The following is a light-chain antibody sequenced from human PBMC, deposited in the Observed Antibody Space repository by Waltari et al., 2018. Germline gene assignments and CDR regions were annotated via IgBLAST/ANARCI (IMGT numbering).Light chain of an antibody. CDR3: QSYDSSLSGGV. J-gene: IGLJ1*01. CDR2: GNS. Sequence: QSVLTQPPSVSGAPGQRVTISCTGSSSNIGAGYAVPWYQQLPGTAPKLLIYGNSNRPSGVPDRFSGSKSGTSASLAITGLQAEDEADYYCQSYDSSLSGGVFGTGTKVTVL. CDR1: SSNIGAGYA. V-gene: IGLV1-40*01.